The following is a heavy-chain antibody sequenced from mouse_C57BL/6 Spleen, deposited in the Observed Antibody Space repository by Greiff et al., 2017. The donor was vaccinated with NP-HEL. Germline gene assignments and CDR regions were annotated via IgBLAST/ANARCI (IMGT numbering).Heavy chain of an antibody. CDR1: GYTFTDYY. D-gene: IGHD2-4*01. Sequence: EVQLQQSGPELVKPGASVKISCKASGYTFTDYYMNWVKQSHGKSLEWIGDINPNNGGTSYNQKFKGKATLTVDKSSSTAYMELRSLTSEDSAVYYCARRYYDYFWYFDDWGTGTTVTVSS. CDR2: INPNNGGT. V-gene: IGHV1-26*01. J-gene: IGHJ1*03. CDR3: ARRYYDYFWYFDD.